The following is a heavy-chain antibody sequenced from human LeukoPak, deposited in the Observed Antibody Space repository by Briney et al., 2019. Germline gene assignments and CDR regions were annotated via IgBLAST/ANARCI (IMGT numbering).Heavy chain of an antibody. J-gene: IGHJ5*02. CDR3: ARHVLAQGLVRFGWFDP. Sequence: SETLSLTCTVPDAAITSSYWTWIRQPPGKGLEWMGYIYYSGSTNYNPSLKSRVTISVDTSKIQFSLKLSSVTAADTAVYYCARHVLAQGLVRFGWFDPWGQGTLVTVSS. V-gene: IGHV4-59*08. CDR2: IYYSGST. CDR1: DAAITSSY. D-gene: IGHD6-19*01.